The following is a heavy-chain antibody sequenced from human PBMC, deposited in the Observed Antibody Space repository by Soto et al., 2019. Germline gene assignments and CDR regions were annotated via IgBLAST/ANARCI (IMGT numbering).Heavy chain of an antibody. V-gene: IGHV4-39*01. J-gene: IGHJ5*02. Sequence: SETLSLTCTVSGASISSSSYYWGWIRQPPGKGLEWIESISYTGSTYYNPSLRSRVTTSVDTSKNQFSLKLSSVTAADTAVYYCARRYGDYVGYFDPWAQRIQVTVSS. D-gene: IGHD4-17*01. CDR3: ARRYGDYVGYFDP. CDR2: ISYTGST. CDR1: GASISSSSYY.